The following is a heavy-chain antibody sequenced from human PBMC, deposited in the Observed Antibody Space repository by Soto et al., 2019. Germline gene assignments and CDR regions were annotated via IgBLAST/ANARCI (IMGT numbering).Heavy chain of an antibody. V-gene: IGHV1-3*01. D-gene: IGHD6-19*01. Sequence: QVQLVQSGAEVKKPGASVKVSCKASGYTFTSYAMHWVRQAPGQRLEWMGWINAGNGNTKYSRKFQGRVTITRDTSASTAYMELSSLRSEDTAVYYCARDPTCCMRQWLGYWGQGTLVTVSS. CDR3: ARDPTCCMRQWLGY. CDR1: GYTFTSYA. CDR2: INAGNGNT. J-gene: IGHJ4*02.